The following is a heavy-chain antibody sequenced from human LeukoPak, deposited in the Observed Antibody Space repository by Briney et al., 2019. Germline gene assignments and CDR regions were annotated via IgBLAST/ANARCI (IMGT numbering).Heavy chain of an antibody. J-gene: IGHJ4*02. Sequence: ASVKVSCKVSGYTLTELSMHWVRQAPVKGLEWMGGFDPEDGETIYAQKFQGRVTMTEDTSTDTAYMELSSLRSEDTAVYYCATAPRYCSSTSCYSFDYWGQGTLVTVSS. V-gene: IGHV1-24*01. CDR1: GYTLTELS. CDR2: FDPEDGET. CDR3: ATAPRYCSSTSCYSFDY. D-gene: IGHD2-2*02.